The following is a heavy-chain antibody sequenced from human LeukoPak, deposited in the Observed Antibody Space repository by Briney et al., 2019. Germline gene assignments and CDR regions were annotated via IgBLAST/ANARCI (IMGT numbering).Heavy chain of an antibody. V-gene: IGHV4-34*01. CDR2: INHSGST. Sequence: SETLSLTCALYGGSFRGYYWSWLRQPPGKGVEWIGEINHSGSTNYNPSLKSRVTIPVATSKNKFSLKLRSVPAEDTALFYCARGGSGHWFYPSGQGTLVTVSS. D-gene: IGHD2-15*01. CDR1: GGSFRGYY. J-gene: IGHJ5*02. CDR3: ARGGSGHWFYP.